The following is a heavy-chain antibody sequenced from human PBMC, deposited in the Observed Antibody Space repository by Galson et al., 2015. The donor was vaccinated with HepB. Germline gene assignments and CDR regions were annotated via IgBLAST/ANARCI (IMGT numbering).Heavy chain of an antibody. V-gene: IGHV3-7*03. CDR2: IKQDGSEK. CDR3: ARVLGDANFFDY. Sequence: SLRLSCAASGFTFSSYWMSWVRQAPGKGLEWVANIKQDGSEKYYVDSVKGRFTISRDSAKNSLYLQMNSLRAEDTAVYYCARVLGDANFFDYWGQGTLVTVSS. CDR1: GFTFSSYW. J-gene: IGHJ4*02. D-gene: IGHD2-21*01.